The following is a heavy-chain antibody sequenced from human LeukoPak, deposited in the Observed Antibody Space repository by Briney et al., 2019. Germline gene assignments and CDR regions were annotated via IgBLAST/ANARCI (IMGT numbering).Heavy chain of an antibody. V-gene: IGHV1-69*04. CDR1: GGTFSSYA. Sequence: ASVKVSCKASGGTFSSYAISWVRRAPGQGLEWMGRIIPILGIANYAQKFQGRVTITADKSTSTAYMELSSLRSEDTAVYYCAKWLTGDYYYYYGMDVWGQGTTVTVSS. D-gene: IGHD6-19*01. J-gene: IGHJ6*02. CDR3: AKWLTGDYYYYYGMDV. CDR2: IIPILGIA.